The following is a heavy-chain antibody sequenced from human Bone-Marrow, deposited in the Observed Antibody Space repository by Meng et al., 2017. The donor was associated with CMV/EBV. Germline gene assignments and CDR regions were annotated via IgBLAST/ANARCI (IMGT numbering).Heavy chain of an antibody. Sequence: ASVKVSCKASGYTFTSYGISWVRQAPGQGLEWMGWINPNSGGTNYAQKFQGRVTMTRDRSTSTVYMELSSLRSEDTAVYYCCFRSNYYYYGMDVWGQGTTVTVSS. V-gene: IGHV1-2*02. CDR1: GYTFTSYG. CDR2: INPNSGGT. D-gene: IGHD3-16*01. J-gene: IGHJ6*02. CDR3: CFRSNYYYYGMDV.